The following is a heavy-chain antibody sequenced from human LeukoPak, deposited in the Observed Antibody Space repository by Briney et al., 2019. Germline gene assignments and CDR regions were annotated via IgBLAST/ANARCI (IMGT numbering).Heavy chain of an antibody. V-gene: IGHV3-23*01. CDR1: GFTFSIYA. J-gene: IGHJ4*02. Sequence: GGSLRLSCAASGFTFSIYAMTWVGQALGKGREWVSAMSDSGGSTDYADSVKGGWTISRDNSQNTLYLQINSVRAEDTAVYYCATPRFRGLTAPPDSWGQGTLVTVSS. CDR3: ATPRFRGLTAPPDS. CDR2: MSDSGGST. D-gene: IGHD3-10*01.